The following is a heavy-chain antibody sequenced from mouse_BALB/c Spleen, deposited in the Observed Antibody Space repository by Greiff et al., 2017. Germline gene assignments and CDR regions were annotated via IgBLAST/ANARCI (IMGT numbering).Heavy chain of an antibody. V-gene: IGHV3-2*02. J-gene: IGHJ4*01. CDR1: GYSITSDYA. CDR2: ISYSGST. D-gene: IGHD2-14*01. CDR3: ASRRRYDGYAMDY. Sequence: EVQLQQSGPGLVKPSQSLSLTCTVTGYSITSDYAWNWIRQFPGNKLEWMGYISYSGSTSYNPSLKSRISITRDTSKNQFFLQLNSVTTEDTATYYCASRRRYDGYAMDYWGQGTSVTVSS.